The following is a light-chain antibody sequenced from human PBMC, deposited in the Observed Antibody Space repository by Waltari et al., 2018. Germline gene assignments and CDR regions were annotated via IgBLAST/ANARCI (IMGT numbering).Light chain of an antibody. V-gene: IGLV2-8*01. CDR1: SNDVGGYNY. Sequence: QSALTQPPSASGSPGQSVTISCTGTSNDVGGYNYVSWYQQYPGKAPKLMVYEVSKRPSGVPNRFSGSKSGNTASLTVSGLQADDEADYYCSSYAGSVWVFGGGTTLTVL. J-gene: IGLJ3*02. CDR3: SSYAGSVWV. CDR2: EVS.